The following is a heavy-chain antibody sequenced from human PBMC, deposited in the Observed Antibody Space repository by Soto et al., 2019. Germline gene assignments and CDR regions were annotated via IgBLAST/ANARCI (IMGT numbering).Heavy chain of an antibody. D-gene: IGHD1-1*01. CDR3: ARQDWNDVYFDY. J-gene: IGHJ4*02. Sequence: PSETLSLTCTVSGGSISSYYWSWIRQPPGKELEWIGYIYYSGSTNYNPSLKSRVTISVDTSKNQFSLKLSSVTAADTAVYYCARQDWNDVYFDYWGQGTLVTVSS. CDR1: GGSISSYY. V-gene: IGHV4-59*08. CDR2: IYYSGST.